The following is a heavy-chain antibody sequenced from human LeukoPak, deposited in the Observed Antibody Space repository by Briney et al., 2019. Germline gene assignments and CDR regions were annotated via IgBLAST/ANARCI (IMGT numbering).Heavy chain of an antibody. J-gene: IGHJ4*02. CDR2: IYYSGST. CDR3: ARQSQMYYYDSSGYPYFDY. V-gene: IGHV4-59*08. CDR1: GGSISSYY. Sequence: SETLSLTCTVSGGSISSYYWSWIRQPPGKGLEWIGYIYYSGSTNYNPSLKSRVTISVDTSKNQFSLKLSSVTAADTAVYYCARQSQMYYYDSSGYPYFDYWGQGTLVAVSS. D-gene: IGHD3-22*01.